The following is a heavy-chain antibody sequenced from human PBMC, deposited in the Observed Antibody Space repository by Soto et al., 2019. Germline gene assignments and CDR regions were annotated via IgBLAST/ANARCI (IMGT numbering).Heavy chain of an antibody. J-gene: IGHJ6*02. Sequence: SETLSLTCAVYGGSFSGYYWSWIRQPPGKGLEWIGEINHSGSTNYNPSLKSRVTISVDTSKNQFSLKLSSVTAADTAVYYCAGVDGLTARYYSYGMDFRCQGPSVTVSS. CDR3: AGVDGLTARYYSYGMDF. CDR2: INHSGST. D-gene: IGHD3-9*01. CDR1: GGSFSGYY. V-gene: IGHV4-34*01.